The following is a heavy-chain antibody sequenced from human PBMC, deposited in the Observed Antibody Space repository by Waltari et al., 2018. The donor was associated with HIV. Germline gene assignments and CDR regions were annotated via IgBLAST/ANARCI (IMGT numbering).Heavy chain of an antibody. CDR3: ARHSLTIFGVALDY. CDR2: SYSVCST. D-gene: IGHD3-3*01. CDR1: GFTVSSNY. V-gene: IGHV3-53*01. Sequence: EVQLVESGGGLIQPGGSLRLSCAASGFTVSSNYMSWVRQAPGKGLEWVSVSYSVCSTYYADSVKGRFTISRDNSKNTRYLQMNSLRAEDTAVYYCARHSLTIFGVALDYWGQGTLVTVSS. J-gene: IGHJ4*02.